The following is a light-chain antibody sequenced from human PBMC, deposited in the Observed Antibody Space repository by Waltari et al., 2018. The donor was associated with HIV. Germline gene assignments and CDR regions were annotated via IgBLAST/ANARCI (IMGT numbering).Light chain of an antibody. CDR3: QKEYNLQYT. V-gene: IGKV3D-7*01. CDR1: QRVRSSF. CDR2: GAS. Sequence: PGGRVTLSCKSSQRVRSSFLNWYQQKPGQTPSLLIYGASTRATSIPARIRGSGSGTDFTLTISSVQPEDFAVHFCQKEYNLQYTFGQGTKLEIK. J-gene: IGKJ2*01.